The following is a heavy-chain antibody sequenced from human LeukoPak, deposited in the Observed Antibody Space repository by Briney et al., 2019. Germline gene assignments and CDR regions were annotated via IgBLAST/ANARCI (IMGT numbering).Heavy chain of an antibody. CDR2: IYYSGST. J-gene: IGHJ6*03. CDR1: GGSISSSSYY. CDR3: ERSGYYYYMDV. V-gene: IGHV4-39*07. Sequence: SETLSLTCTASGGSISSSSYYWGWIRQPPGKGLEWIGSIYYSGSTYYNPSLKSRVTISVDTSKNQFSLKLSSVTAADTAVYYCERSGYYYYMDVWGKGTTVTVSS.